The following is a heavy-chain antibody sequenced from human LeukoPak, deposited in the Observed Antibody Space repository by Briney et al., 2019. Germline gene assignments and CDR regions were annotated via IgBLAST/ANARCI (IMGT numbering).Heavy chain of an antibody. CDR2: FNSGGSST. V-gene: IGHV3-74*01. D-gene: IGHD3-10*01. Sequence: GSLRISCAASGFNLSSYWKHLVRPAPGKGVVLVSRFNSGGSSTSYADSVKGRFTISRDNAKDTLYLQMNSLRAEDTAVYYCARDQNHYGSGSYAPYYYYGMDVWGKGTTVTVSS. J-gene: IGHJ6*04. CDR3: ARDQNHYGSGSYAPYYYYGMDV. CDR1: GFNLSSYW.